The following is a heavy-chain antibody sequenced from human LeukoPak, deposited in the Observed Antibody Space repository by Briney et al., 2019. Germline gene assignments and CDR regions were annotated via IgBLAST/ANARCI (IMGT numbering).Heavy chain of an antibody. CDR1: GISFSGYF. CDR3: TRDPNDYGDYGRHY. J-gene: IGHJ4*02. CDR2: LSNSGSSI. Sequence: GGSLRLSCAASGISFSGYFMSWIRQAPGKGLEWVAYLSNSGSSIYYADSVKGRFTISRDNANNSLFLQMNSLRVDDTALYYCTRDPNDYGDYGRHYWGQGTPVTVSS. V-gene: IGHV3-11*01. D-gene: IGHD4-17*01.